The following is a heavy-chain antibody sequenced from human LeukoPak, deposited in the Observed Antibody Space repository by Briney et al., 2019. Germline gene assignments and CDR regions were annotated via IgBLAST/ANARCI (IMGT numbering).Heavy chain of an antibody. V-gene: IGHV4-59*01. Sequence: SETLSLTCTVSGGSISSYYWSWIRQPPGKGLEWIGYIYYSGSTNYNPSLKSRVTISVDTSKNQFSLKLSSVTAADTAVYYCARVGRWFGELPSYYYYYMDVWGKGTTVTISS. CDR2: IYYSGST. D-gene: IGHD3-10*01. CDR1: GGSISSYY. J-gene: IGHJ6*03. CDR3: ARVGRWFGELPSYYYYYMDV.